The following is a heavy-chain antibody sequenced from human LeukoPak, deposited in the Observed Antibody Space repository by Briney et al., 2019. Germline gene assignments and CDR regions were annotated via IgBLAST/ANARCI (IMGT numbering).Heavy chain of an antibody. V-gene: IGHV1-18*01. Sequence: GASVKVPCRASGYTFSSYGITWLRQAPGQGLEWMGWSSAYNGNTNYAQQLKGRVTMTTDTSTRTAYMELRSLRSDDTAVYYCARGGYCSGTSCYYPADYFDYWGKGTLVTVSS. CDR2: SSAYNGNT. J-gene: IGHJ4*02. CDR3: ARGGYCSGTSCYYPADYFDY. CDR1: GYTFSSYG. D-gene: IGHD2-2*01.